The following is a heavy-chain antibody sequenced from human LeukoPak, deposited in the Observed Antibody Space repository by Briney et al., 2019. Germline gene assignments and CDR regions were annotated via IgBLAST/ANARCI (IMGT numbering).Heavy chain of an antibody. J-gene: IGHJ4*02. Sequence: QAGGSLRLSCAASGFTFSSYEMNWVRQAPGKGLEWVSYISSSGSTIYYADSVKGRFTISRDNAKNSLYLQMNSLRAEDTAVYYCARDDGDWANGYWGQGTLVTVSS. CDR1: GFTFSSYE. CDR3: ARDDGDWANGY. CDR2: ISSSGSTI. D-gene: IGHD4-17*01. V-gene: IGHV3-48*03.